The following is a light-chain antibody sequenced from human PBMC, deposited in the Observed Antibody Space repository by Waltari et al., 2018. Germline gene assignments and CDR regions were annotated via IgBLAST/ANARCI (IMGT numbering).Light chain of an antibody. CDR1: QSLLQSNGNTY. J-gene: IGKJ2*03. CDR2: RVS. CDR3: MQALEIPYS. Sequence: DIVMTQTPVSLSVTPGEPASIPCRSSQSLLQSNGNTYLFWFLQKPGQPPRLLMYRVSNRFSGVPDRFSGSGSGTDFTLKISRVEAEDVGVYYCMQALEIPYSFGQGTKVEIK. V-gene: IGKV2-29*02.